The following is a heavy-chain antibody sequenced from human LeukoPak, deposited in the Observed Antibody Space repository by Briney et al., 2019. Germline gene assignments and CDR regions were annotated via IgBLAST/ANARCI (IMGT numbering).Heavy chain of an antibody. V-gene: IGHV4-31*03. D-gene: IGHD3-9*01. Sequence: SETLSLTCTVSGGSISSGGHFWSWIRQHPGKGLEWIGSIYYSGSTYYNPSLKSRVTISVDTSENQFSLKLSSVTAADTAVYYCARDQTGYGPIDYWGQGTLVTVSS. CDR1: GGSISSGGHF. CDR3: ARDQTGYGPIDY. CDR2: IYYSGST. J-gene: IGHJ4*02.